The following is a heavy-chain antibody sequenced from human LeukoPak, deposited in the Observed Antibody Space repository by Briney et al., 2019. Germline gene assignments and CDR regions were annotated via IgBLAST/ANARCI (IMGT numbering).Heavy chain of an antibody. J-gene: IGHJ4*02. V-gene: IGHV3-73*01. CDR2: IRNKANSFAT. CDR1: GFTFSGSA. Sequence: GGSLRLSCAASGFTFSGSAMHWVRQASGKGLEWVGRIRNKANSFATAYAASVRGRFTISRDDSKNTAYLQMNSLKTEDTAVYYCTCNYDSSGYDYWGQGTLVTVSS. CDR3: TCNYDSSGYDY. D-gene: IGHD3-22*01.